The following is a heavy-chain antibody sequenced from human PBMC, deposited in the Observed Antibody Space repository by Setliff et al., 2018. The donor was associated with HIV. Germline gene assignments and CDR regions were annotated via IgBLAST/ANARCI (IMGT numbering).Heavy chain of an antibody. CDR3: SRDVLTNNYYYYGMDV. Sequence: GGSLRLSCTASGFTFGDYAMTWVRQAPGKGLEWVGFINSNTYGGTTEYAASVKDRFTISRDDSKSIAYLQMNSLKTEDSAVYYCSRDVLTNNYYYYGMDVWGQGTTVTVS. CDR2: INSNTYGGTT. V-gene: IGHV3-49*04. CDR1: GFTFGDYA. J-gene: IGHJ6*02. D-gene: IGHD4-4*01.